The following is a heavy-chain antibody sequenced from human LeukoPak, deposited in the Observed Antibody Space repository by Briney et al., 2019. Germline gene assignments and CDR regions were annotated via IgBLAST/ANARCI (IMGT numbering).Heavy chain of an antibody. J-gene: IGHJ4*02. V-gene: IGHV3-66*02. CDR2: IYSGGTT. CDR1: GFTISSHY. Sequence: GGSLRLSCAASGFTISSHYMSWVRQAPGKGLERVSVIYSGGTTYYADSVKGRFTISRDNSKNTLYLQMHSLRAEDTAVYYCARDCSGGSCFFDYWGQGTLVTVSS. D-gene: IGHD2-15*01. CDR3: ARDCSGGSCFFDY.